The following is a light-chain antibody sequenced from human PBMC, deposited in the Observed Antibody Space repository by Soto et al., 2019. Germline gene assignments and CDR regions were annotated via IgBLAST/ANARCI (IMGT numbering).Light chain of an antibody. CDR3: QQYGSSLWT. Sequence: EIVLTQSPGPLSLSPGERATLSCRASQSVSSTYLAWYQQKPGQAPRLLIYRTSTRATGIPDRFSGSGSGTDFTLTISRLEPEDFAVYYCQQYGSSLWTFGQGTKVDIK. J-gene: IGKJ1*01. CDR1: QSVSSTY. V-gene: IGKV3-20*01. CDR2: RTS.